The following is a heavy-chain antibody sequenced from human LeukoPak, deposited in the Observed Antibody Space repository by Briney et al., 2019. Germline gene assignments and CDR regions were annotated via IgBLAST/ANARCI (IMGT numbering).Heavy chain of an antibody. CDR2: IKQDGSEK. V-gene: IGHV3-7*01. Sequence: GGSLRLSCAASGFTFSSYWMSWVRQAPGKGLEWVANIKQDGSEKYYVDSVKGRFTISRDNSKNTLYLQMNSLRAEDTAVYYCAKEITQRPYCSSTSCSPGGNAFDIWGQGTMVTVSS. CDR3: AKEITQRPYCSSTSCSPGGNAFDI. D-gene: IGHD2-2*01. J-gene: IGHJ3*02. CDR1: GFTFSSYW.